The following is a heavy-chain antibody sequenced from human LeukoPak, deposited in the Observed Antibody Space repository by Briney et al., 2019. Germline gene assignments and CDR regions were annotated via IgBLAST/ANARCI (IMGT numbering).Heavy chain of an antibody. CDR3: ARDMRPDRNFDY. CDR1: GGTFSSYA. V-gene: IGHV1-69*01. J-gene: IGHJ4*02. CDR2: IIPIFGTA. Sequence: ASVKVSCKASGGTFSSYAISWVRQAPGQGLEWMGGIIPIFGTANYAQKFQGRVTITADESTSTAYMELSSLRSEDTAVYYCARDMRPDRNFDYWGQGTLVTVSS. D-gene: IGHD1-14*01.